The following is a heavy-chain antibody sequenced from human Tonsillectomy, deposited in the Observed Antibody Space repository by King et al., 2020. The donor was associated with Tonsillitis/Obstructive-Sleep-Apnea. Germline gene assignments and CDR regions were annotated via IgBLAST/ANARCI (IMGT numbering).Heavy chain of an antibody. Sequence: QLQESGPGLVKPSETLSLTCTVSGGSISSYYWSWIRQPPGKGLEWIGYIYYSGSTNYNPSLKRRVTISVDTSKNQFSLKLSSVTAADTAVYYCARDNRDCSSTSCLDAFDIWGQGPMVTVSS. CDR1: GGSISSYY. CDR3: ARDNRDCSSTSCLDAFDI. V-gene: IGHV4-59*01. J-gene: IGHJ3*02. CDR2: IYYSGST. D-gene: IGHD2-2*01.